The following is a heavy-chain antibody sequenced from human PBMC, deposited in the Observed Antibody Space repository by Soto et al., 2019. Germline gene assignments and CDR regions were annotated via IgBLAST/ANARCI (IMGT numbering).Heavy chain of an antibody. Sequence: QVQLVQSGAEVKKPGASVKVSCKASGYTFTSYYMHWVRQAPGQGLEWMGIINPSGGSTTYAQKFQGRVTMTRDTSTSAVYMELRSLISEDTAVYYCTRGGSYPKNLDYWGQGTLVTVSS. D-gene: IGHD1-26*01. J-gene: IGHJ4*02. CDR3: TRGGSYPKNLDY. CDR2: INPSGGST. V-gene: IGHV1-46*03. CDR1: GYTFTSYY.